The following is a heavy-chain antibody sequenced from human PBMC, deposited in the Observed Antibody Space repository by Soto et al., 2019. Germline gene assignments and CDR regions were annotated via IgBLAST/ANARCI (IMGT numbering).Heavy chain of an antibody. J-gene: IGHJ4*02. Sequence: SETLSLTCTVSGGSISSSSYYWGWIRQPPGKGLEWIGTIYYTGSTYYNPSLKSRVTISVDTSRNQFSLKLSSVTAADTAVYYCARVMSGSYLGHGYYFDYWGQGTLVTVYS. CDR1: GGSISSSSYY. V-gene: IGHV4-39*01. CDR2: IYYTGST. CDR3: ARVMSGSYLGHGYYFDY. D-gene: IGHD1-26*01.